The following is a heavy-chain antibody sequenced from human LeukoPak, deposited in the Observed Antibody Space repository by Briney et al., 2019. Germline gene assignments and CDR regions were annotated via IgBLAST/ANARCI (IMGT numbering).Heavy chain of an antibody. CDR2: ISSSSNTI. D-gene: IGHD5-12*01. CDR1: GFTFSSYC. J-gene: IGHJ4*02. CDR3: ARDILTKQAYSGYDN. V-gene: IGHV3-48*02. Sequence: PGGSLRLSCAASGFTFSSYCMNWVRQAPGKGLEWVSYISSSSNTIYYADSVKGRFTISRDNAKNSLYLQMNSLRDEDTAVYYCARDILTKQAYSGYDNWGQGTLVTVSS.